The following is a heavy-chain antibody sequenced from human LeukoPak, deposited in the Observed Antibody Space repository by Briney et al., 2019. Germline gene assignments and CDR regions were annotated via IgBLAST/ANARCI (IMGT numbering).Heavy chain of an antibody. CDR1: GGSFSGYY. CDR2: INHSGST. Sequence: SETLSLTCAVYGGSFSGYYWSWIRQPPGKGLEWIGEINHSGSTNYNPSLKSRVTISVDTSKNQFSLKLSSVTAADTAVYYCARQARTYYYDSSGYLGEKYYFDYWGQGTLVTVSS. CDR3: ARQARTYYYDSSGYLGEKYYFDY. V-gene: IGHV4-34*01. J-gene: IGHJ4*02. D-gene: IGHD3-22*01.